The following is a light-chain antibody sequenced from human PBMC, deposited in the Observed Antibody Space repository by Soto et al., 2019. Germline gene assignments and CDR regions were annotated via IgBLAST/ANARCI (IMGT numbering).Light chain of an antibody. CDR3: LLYYGAAVV. J-gene: IGLJ2*01. V-gene: IGLV7-43*01. CDR2: STT. CDR1: NGPVTSDYY. Sequence: QAVVTQEPSLTVSPGGTVTLTCASSNGPVTSDYYPNWLQQKPGQAPRALIYSTTKKHSWTPARFSGSLLGGKAALTLSGVQPEDDADYHCLLYYGAAVVFGGGTKLTVL.